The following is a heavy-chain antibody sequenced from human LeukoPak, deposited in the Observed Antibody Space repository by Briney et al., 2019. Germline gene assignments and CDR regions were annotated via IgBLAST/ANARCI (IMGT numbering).Heavy chain of an antibody. CDR2: TNPSGGST. Sequence: ASVKVSCKASGYTFTSYYMHWVRQAPGQGLEWMGITNPSGGSTSYAQKFQGRVTMTRDTSTSTVYMELSSLRSEDTAVYYCARDISYYYGSGSYLGYWGQGTLVTVSS. D-gene: IGHD3-10*01. CDR1: GYTFTSYY. J-gene: IGHJ4*02. V-gene: IGHV1-46*01. CDR3: ARDISYYYGSGSYLGY.